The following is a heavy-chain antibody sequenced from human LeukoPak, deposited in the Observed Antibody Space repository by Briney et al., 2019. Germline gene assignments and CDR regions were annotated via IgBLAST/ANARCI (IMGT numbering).Heavy chain of an antibody. D-gene: IGHD5-18*01. J-gene: IGHJ4*02. CDR2: ISSSSSYI. CDR3: AGSEYSYGYVYAY. V-gene: IGHV3-21*01. CDR1: GFTFSSYS. Sequence: GGSLRFSCAASGFTFSSYSMNWVRQAPGKGLKWVSSISSSSSYIYYADSVKGRFTISRDNAKNSLYLQMNSLRAEDTAVYYCAGSEYSYGYVYAYWGQGTLVTVSS.